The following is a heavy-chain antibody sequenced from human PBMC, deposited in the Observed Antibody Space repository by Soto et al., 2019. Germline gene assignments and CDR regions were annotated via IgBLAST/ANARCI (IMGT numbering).Heavy chain of an antibody. Sequence: EVQLVESGGGLVQPGESLRLSCAASGFTFSDYWMTWVRQAPGKGLEWVANIKKDESKKSYSDSVSGRFTISRDNATNSLYLQRDSLRPEYTALYYSARNVSPGSGAYSLDAFDMWGQGTMVSVSS. J-gene: IGHJ3*02. CDR3: ARNVSPGSGAYSLDAFDM. CDR2: IKKDESKK. D-gene: IGHD2-15*01. V-gene: IGHV3-7*05. CDR1: GFTFSDYW.